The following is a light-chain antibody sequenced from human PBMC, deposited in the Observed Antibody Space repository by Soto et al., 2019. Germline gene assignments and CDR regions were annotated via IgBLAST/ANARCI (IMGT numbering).Light chain of an antibody. J-gene: IGKJ2*01. V-gene: IGKV1-5*03. CDR2: KAS. CDR1: QSISSW. CDR3: QQYNSYSPYT. Sequence: DIQMTQSPSTLSASVGDRVTITCRASQSISSWLAWYQQKPGKAPKLLIYKASSLESGVPSRFSGSESGTEFTLTISGLQPDDFATYYCQQYNSYSPYTFGQGTKLEIK.